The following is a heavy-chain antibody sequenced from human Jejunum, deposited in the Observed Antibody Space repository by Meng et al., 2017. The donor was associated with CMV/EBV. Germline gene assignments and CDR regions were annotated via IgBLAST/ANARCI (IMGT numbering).Heavy chain of an antibody. Sequence: LSCSASGFTFGSYGMHWVRQAPGKGLEYVSAISNNGGSTYYADSVKGRFTISRDNSKNTLYLQMGSLKTEDMAVYYCARAYSHAYDYWGQGTLVTVSS. V-gene: IGHV3-64*02. CDR1: GFTFGSYG. J-gene: IGHJ4*02. CDR3: ARAYSHAYDY. D-gene: IGHD5-18*01. CDR2: ISNNGGST.